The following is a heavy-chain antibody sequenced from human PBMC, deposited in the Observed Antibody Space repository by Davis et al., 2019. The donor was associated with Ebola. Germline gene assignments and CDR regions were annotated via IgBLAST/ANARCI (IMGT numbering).Heavy chain of an antibody. J-gene: IGHJ3*01. V-gene: IGHV3-7*03. CDR3: AAELTGDAFDV. CDR2: IKQDGSKP. CDR1: GFTFSSYW. Sequence: PGGSLRLSCTASGFTFSSYWMNWVRQGPGKGLEWVANIKQDGSKPNSVDSVKDRFTISRDNAKNSLFLQMNNLRADDTAVYYCAAELTGDAFDVWGRGTMVTVSS. D-gene: IGHD3-9*01.